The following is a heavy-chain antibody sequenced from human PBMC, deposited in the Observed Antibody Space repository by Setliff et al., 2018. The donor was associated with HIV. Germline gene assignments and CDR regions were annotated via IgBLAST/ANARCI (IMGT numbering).Heavy chain of an antibody. J-gene: IGHJ4*02. V-gene: IGHV4-4*02. Sequence: SETLSLTCAVSADSIGTNHWWNWVRQPPGKGLEWIGEISQSGKTNYQPSLKSRITISMEASKTHFSLTLNSVTAADTAVYYCARAVAASATSVVDYWGQGIQVTVSS. CDR1: ADSIGTNHW. CDR3: ARAVAASATSVVDY. D-gene: IGHD6-13*01. CDR2: ISQSGKT.